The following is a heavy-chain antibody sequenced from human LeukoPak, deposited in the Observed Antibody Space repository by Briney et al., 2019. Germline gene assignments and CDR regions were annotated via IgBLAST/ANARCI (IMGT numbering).Heavy chain of an antibody. Sequence: GGSLRLSCAASGFTFSSYAMHWVRQAPGKGLEWVALISYDGSNKYYADSVKGRFTISRDNSKNTLYLQMNSLRAEDTAVYYCAKGTLDIVVVPAAPKVYYFDYWGQGTLVTVSS. CDR3: AKGTLDIVVVPAAPKVYYFDY. CDR1: GFTFSSYA. CDR2: ISYDGSNK. J-gene: IGHJ4*02. D-gene: IGHD2-2*01. V-gene: IGHV3-30-3*01.